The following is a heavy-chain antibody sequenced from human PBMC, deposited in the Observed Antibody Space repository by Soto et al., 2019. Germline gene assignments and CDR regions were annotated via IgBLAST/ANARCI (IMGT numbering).Heavy chain of an antibody. V-gene: IGHV4-34*01. CDR3: ARLSMYYDILTGYRY. CDR2: INHSGST. Sequence: PSETLSLTCAVYGGSFSCYYWSWIRQPPGKGLEWIGEINHSGSTNYNPSLKSRVTISVDTSKNQFSLKLSSVTAADTAVYYCARLSMYYDILTGYRYWGQGTLVTVSS. D-gene: IGHD3-9*01. CDR1: GGSFSCYY. J-gene: IGHJ4*02.